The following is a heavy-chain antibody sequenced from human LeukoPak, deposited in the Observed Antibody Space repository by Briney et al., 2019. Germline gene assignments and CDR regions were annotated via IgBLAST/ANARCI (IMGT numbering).Heavy chain of an antibody. CDR1: GGSFSGYY. J-gene: IGHJ5*02. CDR2: INHSGST. Sequence: SETLSLTCAVYGGSFSGYYWSWIRQPPGKGLEWIGEINHSGSTNYNPSLKSRVTISVDTSKNQFSLKLSSVTAADTAVYYCARGRRTYYDFWSGYYLSGDNWFDPWGQGTLVTVSS. CDR3: ARGRRTYYDFWSGYYLSGDNWFDP. V-gene: IGHV4-34*01. D-gene: IGHD3-3*01.